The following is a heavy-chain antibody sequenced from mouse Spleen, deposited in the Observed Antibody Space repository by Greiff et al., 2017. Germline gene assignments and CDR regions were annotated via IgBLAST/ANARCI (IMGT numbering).Heavy chain of an antibody. CDR3: ARHPIYYGSSYGWFAY. CDR1: GFTFSSYT. J-gene: IGHJ3*01. V-gene: IGHV5-12-2*01. Sequence: EVQGVESGGGLVQPGGSLKLSCAASGFTFSSYTMSWVRQTPEKRLEWVAYISNGGGSTYYPDTVKGRFTISRDNAKNTLYLQMSSLKSEDTAMYYCARHPIYYGSSYGWFAYWGQGTLVTVSA. D-gene: IGHD1-1*01. CDR2: ISNGGGST.